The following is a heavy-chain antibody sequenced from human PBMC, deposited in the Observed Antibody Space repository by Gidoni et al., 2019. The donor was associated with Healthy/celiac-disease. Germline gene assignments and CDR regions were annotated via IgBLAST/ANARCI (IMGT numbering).Heavy chain of an antibody. CDR2: ISSSGITI. Sequence: EVQLVESGGGLVQPGGSLRLSCAASGFTFSSYEMNWVRQAPGKWLEWVSYISSSGITIYYADSVKGRFTIARDNAKNSLYLQMNSLRAEDTAVYYCARNGQLEWLLYRYYYYGMDVWGQGTTVTVSS. CDR3: ARNGQLEWLLYRYYYYGMDV. CDR1: GFTFSSYE. J-gene: IGHJ6*02. D-gene: IGHD3-3*01. V-gene: IGHV3-48*03.